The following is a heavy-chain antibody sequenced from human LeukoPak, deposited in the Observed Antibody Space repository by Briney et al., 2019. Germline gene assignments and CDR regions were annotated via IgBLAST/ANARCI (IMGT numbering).Heavy chain of an antibody. CDR3: ARERYSSSSSLDY. J-gene: IGHJ4*02. V-gene: IGHV3-11*04. Sequence: GGSLRLSCAASGFTFSDYYMSWIRQAPGKGLEWVSYISSSGSTIYYADSVKGRFTISRDNAKNSLYLQMNSLRAEDTAVYYCARERYSSSSSLDYWGQGTLVTVSS. D-gene: IGHD6-6*01. CDR2: ISSSGSTI. CDR1: GFTFSDYY.